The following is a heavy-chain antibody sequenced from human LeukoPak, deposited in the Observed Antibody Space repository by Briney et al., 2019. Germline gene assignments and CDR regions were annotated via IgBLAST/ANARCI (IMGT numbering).Heavy chain of an antibody. CDR2: ISGSGGST. D-gene: IGHD2-15*01. Sequence: GGSLRLSCAASGFTFSSYGMSWVRQAPGKGLEWVSAISGSGGSTYYADSVKGRFTISRDNAKNTLYLQMNSLRAEDTAVYYCARVLGYCSGGSCWGQGTLVTVSS. CDR1: GFTFSSYG. J-gene: IGHJ4*02. V-gene: IGHV3-23*01. CDR3: ARVLGYCSGGSC.